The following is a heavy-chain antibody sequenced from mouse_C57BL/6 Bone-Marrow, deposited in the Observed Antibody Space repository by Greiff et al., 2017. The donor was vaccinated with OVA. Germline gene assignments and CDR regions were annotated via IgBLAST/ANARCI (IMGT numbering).Heavy chain of an antibody. Sequence: QVQLQQSGAELVRPGASVTLSCKASGYTFTDYEMHWVKQTPVHGLEWIGAIDPETGGTAYNQKFKGKAILTADKSSSTAYMELRSLTSEDSAVYYCTRAVPWGRFAYWGQGTLVTVSA. CDR3: TRAVPWGRFAY. J-gene: IGHJ3*01. D-gene: IGHD4-1*01. CDR2: IDPETGGT. CDR1: GYTFTDYE. V-gene: IGHV1-15*01.